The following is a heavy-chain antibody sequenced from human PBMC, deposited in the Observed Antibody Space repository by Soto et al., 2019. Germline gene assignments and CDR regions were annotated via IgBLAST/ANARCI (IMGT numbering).Heavy chain of an antibody. Sequence: QVQLVQSGAEVKTPGSSVKVSCKAPGGTFNSFSIDWVRQAPGQGLEWMGGIIPMSGRPNYAQRFQGRVTFSADKSTNSVYMELNRLTHEDTAVYYCTRRGRQSANWFDPWGQGTLVTVSS. CDR1: GGTFNSFS. V-gene: IGHV1-69*06. CDR2: IIPMSGRP. CDR3: TRRGRQSANWFDP. J-gene: IGHJ5*02.